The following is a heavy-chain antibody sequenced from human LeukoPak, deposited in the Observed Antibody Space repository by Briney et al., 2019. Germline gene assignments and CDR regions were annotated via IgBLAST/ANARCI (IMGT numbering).Heavy chain of an antibody. D-gene: IGHD6-19*01. V-gene: IGHV4-4*02. CDR3: ARDQSAVAGGGFDY. CDR1: GGSISSSNW. J-gene: IGHJ4*02. CDR2: IYHSGST. Sequence: SETLSLTYAVSGGSISSSNWWSWVRQPPGKGLEWIGEIYHSGSTNYNPSLKSRVTISVDKSKNQFSLKLSSVTAADTAVYYCARDQSAVAGGGFDYWGQGTLVTVSS.